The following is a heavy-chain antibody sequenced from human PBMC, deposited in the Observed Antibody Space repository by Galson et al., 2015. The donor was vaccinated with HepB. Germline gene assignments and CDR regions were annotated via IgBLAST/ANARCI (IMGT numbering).Heavy chain of an antibody. J-gene: IGHJ4*02. V-gene: IGHV3-23*01. Sequence: SLRLSCAASGFIFNNYAMSWVRQAPGKGLEWVSGITRGGYTYDVDSVKGRFTISRDNPKNTLYLQMNSLRAEDTAVHYCAKDGISGSAPGLGGQGTLVTVSS. CDR3: AKDGISGSAPGL. D-gene: IGHD1-26*01. CDR1: GFIFNNYA. CDR2: ITRGGYT.